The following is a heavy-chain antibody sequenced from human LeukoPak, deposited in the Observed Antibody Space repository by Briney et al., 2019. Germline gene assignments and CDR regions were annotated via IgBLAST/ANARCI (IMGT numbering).Heavy chain of an antibody. D-gene: IGHD2-2*01. CDR3: ATRGYCSGSSCYAPQP. Sequence: PGGPLRLSCAASGFTFRSYAMYGVGQAPGKGRDWVSGMRGSGGTTAYADSVKGRFTISRDNSENTLYLQMNSLRAEDTAVYYCATRGYCSGSSCYAPQPWGQGTLVTVSS. CDR1: GFTFRSYA. V-gene: IGHV3-23*01. J-gene: IGHJ5*02. CDR2: MRGSGGTT.